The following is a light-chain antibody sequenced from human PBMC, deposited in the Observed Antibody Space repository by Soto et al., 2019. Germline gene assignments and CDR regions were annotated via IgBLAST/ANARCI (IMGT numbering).Light chain of an antibody. J-gene: IGKJ2*01. Sequence: DIQVTQSPSSLSASVGDRLTITCQASQDISTYLNWYQQKPGKAPKLLISDASKLEPGVPSRFTGSGSGTDFMLIISSLPTEDIGTYYCQQYDTLRTFGQGTKVEIK. CDR3: QQYDTLRT. V-gene: IGKV1-33*01. CDR1: QDISTY. CDR2: DAS.